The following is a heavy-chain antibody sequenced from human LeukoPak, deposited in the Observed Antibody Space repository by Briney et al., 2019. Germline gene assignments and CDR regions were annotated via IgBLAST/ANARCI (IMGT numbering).Heavy chain of an antibody. CDR2: IKSKSDGGTT. D-gene: IGHD1-26*01. Sequence: GGSLRLSCAASEFTFNKAWMTWVRQAPGKGLEGVGRIKSKSDGGTTDYAAPVKGRFTISRDDSKNTLYLQMNSLKTEDTAVYYCTTGIVGATNYYYYGMDVWGQGTTVTVSS. CDR1: EFTFNKAW. V-gene: IGHV3-15*01. CDR3: TTGIVGATNYYYYGMDV. J-gene: IGHJ6*02.